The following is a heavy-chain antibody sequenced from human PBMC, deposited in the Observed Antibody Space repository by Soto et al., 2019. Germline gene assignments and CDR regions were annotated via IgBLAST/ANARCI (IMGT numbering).Heavy chain of an antibody. J-gene: IGHJ4*02. D-gene: IGHD6-19*01. Sequence: GGSLRLSCASSVCTFSDYYMSWIRHSPGKWLEWVSYISSSGSTIYYADSVKGRFTISRDNAKNSLYLQMNSLRAEDTAVYYCASAPAVAGTGAFDYLGQGTLVSVSS. CDR2: ISSSGSTI. CDR1: VCTFSDYY. V-gene: IGHV3-11*01. CDR3: ASAPAVAGTGAFDY.